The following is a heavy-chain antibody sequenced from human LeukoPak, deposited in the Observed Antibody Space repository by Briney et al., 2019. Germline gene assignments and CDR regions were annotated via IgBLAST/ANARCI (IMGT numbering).Heavy chain of an antibody. D-gene: IGHD3-3*01. J-gene: IGHJ3*01. CDR3: ATFRFLGT. V-gene: IGHV3-7*03. Sequence: PGGSLRLSCAASGFTFSSYWMSWVRQAPGKGLEWVANIKPGGNEKYYVDSVKGRFTISRDNVKNSLYLQMNSLRAEDTAIYYCATFRFLGTWGQGTMVTVSP. CDR1: GFTFSSYW. CDR2: IKPGGNEK.